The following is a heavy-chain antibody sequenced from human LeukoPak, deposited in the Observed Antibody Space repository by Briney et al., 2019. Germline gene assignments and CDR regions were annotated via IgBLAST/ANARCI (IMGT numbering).Heavy chain of an antibody. CDR2: ISYDGSNK. J-gene: IGHJ4*02. V-gene: IGHV3-30*01. D-gene: IGHD2-2*01. CDR1: GFTFSSYA. CDR3: ARDYTAADYYFAY. Sequence: PGGSLRLSCAASGFTFSSYAMHRVRQAPGKGLEWVAVISYDGSNKNYADSVKGRFTNSRDNSENTLYLQMNSLRAEQTAVYYCARDYTAADYYFAYWGQGTLVTVSS.